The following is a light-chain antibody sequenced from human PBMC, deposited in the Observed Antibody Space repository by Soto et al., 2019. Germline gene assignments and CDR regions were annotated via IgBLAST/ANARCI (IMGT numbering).Light chain of an antibody. CDR1: TSDVGGFDS. CDR2: EVS. Sequence: QSVLTQPASVSGSPGQSITISCTATTSDVGGFDSVSWYQQHPGTAPRVIIYEVSNRPSGVSYRFSGSKSGNTASLTVSGLQAEDEADYYCSSYAGSNIFYVFGTG. V-gene: IGLV2-14*01. J-gene: IGLJ1*01. CDR3: SSYAGSNIFYV.